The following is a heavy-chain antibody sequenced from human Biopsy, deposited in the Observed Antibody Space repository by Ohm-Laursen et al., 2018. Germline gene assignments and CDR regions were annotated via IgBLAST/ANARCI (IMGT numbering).Heavy chain of an antibody. Sequence: SLRLSCAAPGFTFNNYAMHWVRQAPGKGLEWVAGISWNSGRIDYGDSVEGRFTVSRDNGENSLYLQMNSLRPEDTALYYCTKNTQWEGSGYLDAFHIWGHGAMVTVSS. CDR3: TKNTQWEGSGYLDAFHI. CDR1: GFTFNNYA. CDR2: ISWNSGRI. D-gene: IGHD3-22*01. J-gene: IGHJ3*02. V-gene: IGHV3-9*01.